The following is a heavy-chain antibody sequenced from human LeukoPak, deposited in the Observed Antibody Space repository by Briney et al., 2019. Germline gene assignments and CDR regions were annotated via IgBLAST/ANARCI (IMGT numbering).Heavy chain of an antibody. J-gene: IGHJ4*02. D-gene: IGHD3-3*01. Sequence: PSETLSLTCTVSGGSISGYIWSWIRQPPGKGLEWIAYIYSTGSTNYNPSLKSRVTISLDTSKNQFSLKLSSVTAADTAVYYCARDHRRFLEWLFFDYWGQGTLVTVSS. CDR1: GGSISGYI. V-gene: IGHV4-59*01. CDR2: IYSTGST. CDR3: ARDHRRFLEWLFFDY.